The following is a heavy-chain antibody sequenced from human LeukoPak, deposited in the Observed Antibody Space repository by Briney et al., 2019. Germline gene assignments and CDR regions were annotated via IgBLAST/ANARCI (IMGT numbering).Heavy chain of an antibody. V-gene: IGHV3-30*04. CDR2: ISYDGRNK. D-gene: IGHD3-10*01. J-gene: IGHJ5*02. CDR1: GFTFSNYA. Sequence: GGSLRLSCAASGFTFSNYAMHWVRQAPGKGLEWVAVISYDGRNKQYADSAKGRFTISRDNSKNTLYLQTNSLRAEDTAVYYCARDRSQEFDPWGQGTLVTVSS. CDR3: ARDRSQEFDP.